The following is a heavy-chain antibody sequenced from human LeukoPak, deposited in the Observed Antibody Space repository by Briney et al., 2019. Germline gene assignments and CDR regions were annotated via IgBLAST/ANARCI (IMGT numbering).Heavy chain of an antibody. CDR1: GFNFSAYN. J-gene: IGHJ4*02. CDR2: IRSRLYGGTA. CDR3: SRGMTESGAKYYSDH. Sequence: PGGSLRLSCAASGFNFSAYNMNWVRQAPGQGLEWVGLIRSRLYGGTAEYGASVKGRFTVSRDDSQGIAYLQMNSLKTDDTAVYYCSRGMTESGAKYYSDHWGQGTLVTVSS. V-gene: IGHV3-49*04. D-gene: IGHD4/OR15-4a*01.